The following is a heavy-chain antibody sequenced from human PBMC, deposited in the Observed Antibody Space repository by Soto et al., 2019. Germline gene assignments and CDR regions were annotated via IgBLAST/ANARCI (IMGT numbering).Heavy chain of an antibody. Sequence: QVQLVESGAEVKKPGASVKVSCKAFGYTLTTHAMHWVRQAPGQGLAWMGWIDAATGDTRYSQKFQGRVTITRDTSASTAYMELSGLTPEDTAVYYCARVSRGFYSAMGVWGQGTAVTVSS. CDR1: GYTLTTHA. D-gene: IGHD3-10*01. CDR3: ARVSRGFYSAMGV. J-gene: IGHJ6*02. V-gene: IGHV1-3*01. CDR2: IDAATGDT.